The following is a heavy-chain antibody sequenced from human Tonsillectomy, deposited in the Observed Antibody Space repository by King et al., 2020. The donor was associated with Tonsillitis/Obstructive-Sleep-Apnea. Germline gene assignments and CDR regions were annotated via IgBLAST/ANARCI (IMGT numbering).Heavy chain of an antibody. V-gene: IGHV1-2*02. CDR1: GYTFTGYY. Sequence: QLVQSGPEVKKPGASVKVSCKASGYTFTGYYMHWVRQAPGQGLEWMGWINPNSGGTNFAQKFQGRVTMTRDTSISTAYMELRGLRSADTAVYSCAREVWSGDLAVSYYCMDVWGQGTTVTVSS. D-gene: IGHD3-3*01. CDR3: AREVWSGDLAVSYYCMDV. J-gene: IGHJ6*02. CDR2: INPNSGGT.